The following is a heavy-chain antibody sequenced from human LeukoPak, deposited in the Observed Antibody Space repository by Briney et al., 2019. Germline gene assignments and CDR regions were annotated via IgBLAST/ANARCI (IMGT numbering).Heavy chain of an antibody. J-gene: IGHJ3*02. CDR2: ISGSGRGGIP. CDR3: ARFRNDLWTGYPSDAFDI. CDR1: GFTLTSYA. V-gene: IGHV3-23*01. Sequence: GGSLRLSCAASGFTLTSYAMSWVRQAPGKGLEWVSSISGSGRGGIPSYADSVKGRSTISRDNSRNTLYLQLNSLRVEDTALYYCARFRNDLWTGYPSDAFDIWGQGTMVTVSS. D-gene: IGHD3/OR15-3a*01.